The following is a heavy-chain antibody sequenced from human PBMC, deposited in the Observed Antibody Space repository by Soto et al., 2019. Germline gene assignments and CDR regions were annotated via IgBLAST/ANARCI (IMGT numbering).Heavy chain of an antibody. CDR3: ARGGIAVAGTRYYYYWMDV. J-gene: IGHJ6*02. Sequence: ASVKVSCKAPGGTFSSYAISWVRQAPGQGLEWMGGIIPILGTANYAQRFQGRVKITADESTSKAYMELSSLRSEDTAVYYCARGGIAVAGTRYYYYWMDVWGQGTTVTVSS. CDR2: IIPILGTA. D-gene: IGHD6-19*01. CDR1: GGTFSSYA. V-gene: IGHV1-69*13.